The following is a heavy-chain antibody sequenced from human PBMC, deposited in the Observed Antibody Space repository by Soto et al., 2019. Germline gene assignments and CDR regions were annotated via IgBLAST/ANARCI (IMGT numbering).Heavy chain of an antibody. CDR2: ISSSSSYI. V-gene: IGHV3-21*01. J-gene: IGHJ4*02. CDR3: ARWVHDYGDYVSNY. Sequence: GGSLRLSCAASGFTFSSYSMNWVRQAPGKGLEWVSSISSSSSYIYYADSVKGRFTISRDNAKNSLYLQMNSLRAEDTVVYYCARWVHDYGDYVSNYWGQGTLVTVSS. D-gene: IGHD4-17*01. CDR1: GFTFSSYS.